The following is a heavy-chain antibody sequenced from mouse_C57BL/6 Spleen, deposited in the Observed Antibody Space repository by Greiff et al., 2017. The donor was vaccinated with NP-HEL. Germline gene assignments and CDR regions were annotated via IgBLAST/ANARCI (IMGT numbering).Heavy chain of an antibody. V-gene: IGHV5-6*02. CDR3: ARPSNYYAMDY. CDR1: GFTFSSYG. D-gene: IGHD2-5*01. CDR2: ISSGGSYT. Sequence: EVMLVESGGDLVKPGGSLKLSCAASGFTFSSYGMSWVRQTPDQRLEWVATISSGGSYTYYPDSVKGRFTISRDNAKNTLYLQMSSLKSEDTAMYYCARPSNYYAMDYWGQGTSVTVSS. J-gene: IGHJ4*01.